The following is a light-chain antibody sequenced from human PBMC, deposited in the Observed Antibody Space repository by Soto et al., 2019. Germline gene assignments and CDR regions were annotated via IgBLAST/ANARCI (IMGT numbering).Light chain of an antibody. CDR1: QSLGASY. CDR2: RTS. V-gene: IGKV3-20*01. CDR3: QQYNTWPPIT. Sequence: EIVLTQSPGTLSLSPGERATLSCRASQSLGASYLAWYQQKPGQAPRLLIYRTSNRASGIPDRFSGSGSGTDFTLTISSLQSEDFAVYYCQQYNTWPPITFGQGTRLEIK. J-gene: IGKJ5*01.